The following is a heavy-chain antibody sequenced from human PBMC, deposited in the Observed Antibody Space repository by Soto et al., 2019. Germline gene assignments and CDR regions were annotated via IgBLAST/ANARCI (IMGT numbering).Heavy chain of an antibody. CDR3: ARGFDYVWGSYRLYYFDY. Sequence: SETLSLTCAVYGGSFSGYYWSWIRQAPGKGLEWIGEINHSRSTNYNPSLKSRVTISVDTSKNQFSLKLSSVTAADTAVYYCARGFDYVWGSYRLYYFDYWGQGTLVTVSS. J-gene: IGHJ4*02. V-gene: IGHV4-34*01. CDR1: GGSFSGYY. D-gene: IGHD3-16*02. CDR2: INHSRST.